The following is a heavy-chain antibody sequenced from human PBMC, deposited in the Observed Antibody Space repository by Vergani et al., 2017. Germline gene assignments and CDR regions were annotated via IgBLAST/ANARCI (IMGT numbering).Heavy chain of an antibody. V-gene: IGHV4-59*11. J-gene: IGHJ5*02. CDR3: VRVADFYGLGRRLLDL. D-gene: IGHD3-10*01. CDR2: MYHSGST. CDR1: FDSIRNLY. Sequence: QVQLQESGPGLVKSSETLSLTCSVSFDSIRNLYCNWIRQPPGKELEWIGYMYHSGSTNYNPSLETRVTISGDTSKNQFSLKLNSVTAADTAVYYCVRVADFYGLGRRLLDLWGQGILVTVSS.